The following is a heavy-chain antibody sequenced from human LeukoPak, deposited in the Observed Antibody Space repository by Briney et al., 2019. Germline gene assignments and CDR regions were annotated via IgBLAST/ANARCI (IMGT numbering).Heavy chain of an antibody. V-gene: IGHV3-48*01. CDR2: ISSSSSTI. J-gene: IGHJ4*02. Sequence: GGSLRLSCAASGFTFSSYAMSWVRQAPGKGLEWVSYISSSSSTIYYADSVKGRFTISRDNAKNSLYLQMNSLRAEDTAVYYCAKAYQLLFVTVGYYFDYWGQGTLVTVSS. D-gene: IGHD2-2*01. CDR1: GFTFSSYA. CDR3: AKAYQLLFVTVGYYFDY.